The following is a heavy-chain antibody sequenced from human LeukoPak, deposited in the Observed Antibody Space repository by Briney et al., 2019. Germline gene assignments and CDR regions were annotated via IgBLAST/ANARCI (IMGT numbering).Heavy chain of an antibody. CDR3: AISSITIFGVVIQGTDWYFDL. D-gene: IGHD3-3*01. CDR2: IIPIFGTA. J-gene: IGHJ2*01. CDR1: GGTFSSYA. V-gene: IGHV1-69*05. Sequence: ASVKVSCKASGGTFSSYAISWVRQAPGQGLEWMGRIIPIFGTANYAQKFQGRVTITTDESTSTAYMELSSLRSEDTAVYYCAISSITIFGVVIQGTDWYFDLWGRGTLVTVSS.